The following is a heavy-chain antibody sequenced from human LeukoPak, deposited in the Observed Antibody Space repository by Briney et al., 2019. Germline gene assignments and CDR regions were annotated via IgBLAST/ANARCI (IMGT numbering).Heavy chain of an antibody. CDR2: IWYDGSNK. CDR3: ARDRYSYGYRFFY. CDR1: GFTFSSYG. Sequence: GGSLRLSCAASGFTFSSYGMHWVRQAPGKGLEWVAVIWYDGSNKYYADSVKGRFTISRDNSKNTLYLQMNSLRAEDTAVYYCARDRYSYGYRFFYWGQGTLVTVSS. D-gene: IGHD5-18*01. J-gene: IGHJ4*02. V-gene: IGHV3-33*01.